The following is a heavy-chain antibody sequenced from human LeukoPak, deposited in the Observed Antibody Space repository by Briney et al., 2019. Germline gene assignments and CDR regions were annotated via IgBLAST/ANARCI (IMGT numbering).Heavy chain of an antibody. D-gene: IGHD6-13*01. CDR2: IRYDGSNK. V-gene: IGHV3-30*02. CDR1: GFTFSSYG. J-gene: IGHJ4*02. Sequence: GGSLRLSCAASGFTFSSYGMHWVRQAPGKGLEWVAFIRYDGSNKYYADSVKGRFTISRDNSKNTLYLQMNSLRAEDTAVYYRAKDRGLYSSSLYLDYWGQGTLVTVSS. CDR3: AKDRGLYSSSLYLDY.